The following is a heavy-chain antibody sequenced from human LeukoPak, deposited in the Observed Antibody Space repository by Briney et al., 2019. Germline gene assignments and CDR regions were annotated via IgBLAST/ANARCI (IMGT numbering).Heavy chain of an antibody. CDR2: IDSSGSYI. Sequence: WGSLRLSCAASGFAFSSYSRNWIRQAPGKGLEWVSSIDSSGSYIYYAYSVKGRFTISRDNTKNSLYLQMNSPRAEDTAVYYCVRESGGYCSTTSCYKGYFDYWGQGTLVTVSS. V-gene: IGHV3-21*01. D-gene: IGHD2-2*02. CDR3: VRESGGYCSTTSCYKGYFDY. CDR1: GFAFSSYS. J-gene: IGHJ4*02.